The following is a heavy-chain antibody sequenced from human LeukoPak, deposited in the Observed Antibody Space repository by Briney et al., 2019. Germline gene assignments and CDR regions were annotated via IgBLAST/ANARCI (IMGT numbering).Heavy chain of an antibody. J-gene: IGHJ1*01. CDR3: ASPYYYDSSGYYHTEYFQH. Sequence: GGSLRLSCAASGFTFSSYEMSWVRQAPGKGLEWVSYISSSGSTIYYADSVKGRFTISRDNAKNSLYLQMNSLRAEDTAVYYCASPYYYDSSGYYHTEYFQHWGQGTLVTVSS. CDR2: ISSSGSTI. D-gene: IGHD3-22*01. CDR1: GFTFSSYE. V-gene: IGHV3-48*03.